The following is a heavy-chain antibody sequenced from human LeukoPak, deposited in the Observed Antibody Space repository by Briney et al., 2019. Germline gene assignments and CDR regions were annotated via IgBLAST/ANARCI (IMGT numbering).Heavy chain of an antibody. CDR1: GGTFSSYA. V-gene: IGHV1-69*13. CDR3: ARITPPPYYYDSSGYCDY. Sequence: ASVKVSCKASGGTFSSYAISWVRQAPGQGLEWMGGIIPIFGTANYAQKFQGRVTITADESTSTAYMERSSLRSDDTAVYYCARITPPPYYYDSSGYCDYWGQGTLVTVSS. D-gene: IGHD3-22*01. J-gene: IGHJ4*02. CDR2: IIPIFGTA.